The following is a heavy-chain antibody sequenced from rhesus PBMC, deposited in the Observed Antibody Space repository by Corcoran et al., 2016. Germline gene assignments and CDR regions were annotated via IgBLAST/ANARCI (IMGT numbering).Heavy chain of an antibody. CDR2: IGGSSTST. CDR3: ARDGGSWGFDY. CDR1: GGSISDSYR. D-gene: IGHD6-25*01. Sequence: QVQLQESGPGVVKTSETLSLTCAVSGGSISDSYRWSWIRQPPGKGLEWIGYIGGSSTSTHHIPSRKSRVPISTDTSKNQFSLMLSSVTAADTAVYYCARDGGSWGFDYWGQGVLVTVSS. V-gene: IGHV4S10*01. J-gene: IGHJ4*01.